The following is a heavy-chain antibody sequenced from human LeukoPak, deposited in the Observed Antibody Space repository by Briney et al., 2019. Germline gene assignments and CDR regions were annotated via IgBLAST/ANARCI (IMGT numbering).Heavy chain of an antibody. CDR1: GDSISSGTYY. D-gene: IGHD5-12*01. V-gene: IGHV4-39*01. Sequence: SETLSLTCAVSGDSISSGTYYWGWIRQSPGKGLEWIGTIYYTESTYYNPSLKSRVTISVDTSKNQFSLKLSSVTAADTAVYYCARHGRPGYGGYENAFDIWGQGTMVTVSS. J-gene: IGHJ3*02. CDR3: ARHGRPGYGGYENAFDI. CDR2: IYYTEST.